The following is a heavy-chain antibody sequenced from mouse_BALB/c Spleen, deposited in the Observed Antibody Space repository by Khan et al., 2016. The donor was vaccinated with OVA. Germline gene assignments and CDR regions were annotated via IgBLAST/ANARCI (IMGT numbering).Heavy chain of an antibody. D-gene: IGHD2-2*01. Sequence: LEVSGAELMKPGASVKITCKATGYTFSSYWIEWIKQRPGHGLEWIGEILPGSDSTNYNEKFKGQATFTADTSSNTVYMQLSSLTSEDSAVYYCTRMGDYGYDAWFAYWGQGTLVTVSA. J-gene: IGHJ3*01. CDR3: TRMGDYGYDAWFAY. CDR1: GYTFSSYW. CDR2: ILPGSDST. V-gene: IGHV1-9*01.